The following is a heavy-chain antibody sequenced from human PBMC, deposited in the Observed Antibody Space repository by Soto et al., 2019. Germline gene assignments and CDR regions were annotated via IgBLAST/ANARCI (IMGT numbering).Heavy chain of an antibody. CDR1: GFTFSSYG. D-gene: IGHD3-9*01. J-gene: IGHJ4*02. CDR2: IWYDGSNK. V-gene: IGHV3-33*01. Sequence: GGSLRLSCAASGFTFSSYGMHWVRQAPGKGLEWVAVIWYDGSNKYYADSVKGRFTISRDNSKNTLYLQMNSLRAEDTAVYYCAREIRNALRYFDWSDYWGQGTLVTVSS. CDR3: AREIRNALRYFDWSDY.